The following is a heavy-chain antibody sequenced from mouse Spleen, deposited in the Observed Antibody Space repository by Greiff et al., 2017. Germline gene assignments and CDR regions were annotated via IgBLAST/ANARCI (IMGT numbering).Heavy chain of an antibody. Sequence: DVKLVESGGGLVKLGGSLKLSCAASGFTFSSYYMSWVRQTPEKRLEWVATISSGGGSTYYPDSVKGRFTISRDNAKNTLYLQMSSLNSEDTAVYYCAREDFDYWGQGTTLTVSS. CDR1: GFTFSSYY. CDR3: AREDFDY. CDR2: ISSGGGST. J-gene: IGHJ2*01. V-gene: IGHV5-6-4*01.